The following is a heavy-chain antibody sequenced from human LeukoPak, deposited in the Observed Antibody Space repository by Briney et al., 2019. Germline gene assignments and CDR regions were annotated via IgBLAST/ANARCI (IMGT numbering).Heavy chain of an antibody. J-gene: IGHJ4*02. CDR3: ARDTAVAGREFDY. CDR2: IYSGGTT. CDR1: GFTVSSNY. D-gene: IGHD6-19*01. V-gene: IGHV3-53*01. Sequence: AGGSLRLSCAASGFTVSSNYMSWVRQAPGKGLEWVSVIYSGGTTYYADSVKGRFTISRDNAKNSLYLQMNSLRAEDTVVYYCARDTAVAGREFDYWGQGTLVTVSS.